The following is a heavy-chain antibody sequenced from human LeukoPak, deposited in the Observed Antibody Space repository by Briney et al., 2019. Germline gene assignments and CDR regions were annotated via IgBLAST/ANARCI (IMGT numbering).Heavy chain of an antibody. V-gene: IGHV4-39*01. Sequence: WIGTIHFSGNTYYNPSLKSRVAISADTSKNQFSLRLSSVTAADTAVYYCARDFGDYRVDYWGQGTLVIVSS. D-gene: IGHD4-17*01. CDR3: ARDFGDYRVDY. CDR2: IHFSGNT. J-gene: IGHJ4*02.